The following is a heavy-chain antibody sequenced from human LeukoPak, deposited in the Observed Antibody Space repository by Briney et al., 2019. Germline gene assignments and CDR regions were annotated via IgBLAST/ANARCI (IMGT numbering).Heavy chain of an antibody. V-gene: IGHV4-59*01. CDR1: GGSISSYY. CDR3: ARRVYSGSYNWYFDL. D-gene: IGHD1-26*01. J-gene: IGHJ2*01. Sequence: SETLSLTCTVSGGSISSYYWSWIRQPPGKGLEWIGYIYYSGSTNYNPSLKSRITISVDTSKNQFSLKLSSVTAADTAVYYCARRVYSGSYNWYFDLWGRGTLVTVSS. CDR2: IYYSGST.